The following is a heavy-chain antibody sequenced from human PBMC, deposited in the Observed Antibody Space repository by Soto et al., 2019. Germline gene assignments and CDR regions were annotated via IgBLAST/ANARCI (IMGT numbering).Heavy chain of an antibody. CDR2: INPNSGGT. J-gene: IGHJ6*02. V-gene: IGHV1-2*04. Sequence: QVQLVQSGAEVKKPGASVKVSCKASGYTFTGYYMHWVRQAPGQGLEWMGWINPNSGGTNYAQKFQGWVTMTRDPSISTAYMELSRLRSDDTAVYYCARVLGYCSSTSCYTGGGNYYYGMDVWGQGTTVTVSS. CDR1: GYTFTGYY. D-gene: IGHD2-2*02. CDR3: ARVLGYCSSTSCYTGGGNYYYGMDV.